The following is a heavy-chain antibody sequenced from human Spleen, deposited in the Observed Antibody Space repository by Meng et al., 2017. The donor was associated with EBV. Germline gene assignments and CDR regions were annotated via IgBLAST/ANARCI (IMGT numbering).Heavy chain of an antibody. Sequence: QAHLHLSGPVRVSASQTLSPTCTVPAGSISSHSPSWDWLRPPPGKGLEWIGSIYYSGSTSLRSRLTISVDTSKNQFSLSLSSVTAADTAVYYCARSIGFGINSGGFDYWGQGNLVTVSS. D-gene: IGHD4-23*01. CDR2: IYYSGST. V-gene: IGHV4-39*07. CDR3: ARSIGFGINSGGFDY. J-gene: IGHJ4*02. CDR1: AGSISSHSPS.